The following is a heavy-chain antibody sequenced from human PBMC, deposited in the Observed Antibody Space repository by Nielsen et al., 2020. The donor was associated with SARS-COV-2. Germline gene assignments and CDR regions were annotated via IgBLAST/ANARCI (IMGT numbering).Heavy chain of an antibody. CDR2: INPYSGGT. CDR1: GYTFTDYY. CDR3: ARARATIFGLVMSYGMDV. Sequence: ASVKVSCRASGYTFTDYYIHWVRQAPGQGLEWMGRINPYSGGTNYAQQFQGTVTMTRDASISTVYMELTSADTAVYYCARARATIFGLVMSYGMDVWGQGTTVAVSS. D-gene: IGHD3/OR15-3a*01. J-gene: IGHJ6*02. V-gene: IGHV1-2*06.